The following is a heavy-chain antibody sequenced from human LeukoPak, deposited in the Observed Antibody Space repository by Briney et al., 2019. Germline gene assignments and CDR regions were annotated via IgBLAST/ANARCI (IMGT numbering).Heavy chain of an antibody. CDR1: GGSISSSSYY. D-gene: IGHD4-17*01. V-gene: IGHV4-39*01. CDR2: IYYSRST. CDR3: ARRGDDYGDYVDY. J-gene: IGHJ4*02. Sequence: SETLSLTCTVSGGSISSSSYYWGWIRQPPGKGLEWIGSIYYSRSTYYNPSLKSRVTISVDTSKNQFSLKLSSVTAADTAVYYCARRGDDYGDYVDYWGQGTLVTVSS.